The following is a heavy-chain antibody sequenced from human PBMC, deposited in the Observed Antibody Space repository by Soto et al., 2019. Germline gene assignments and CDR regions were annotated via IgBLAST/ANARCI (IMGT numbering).Heavy chain of an antibody. V-gene: IGHV4-30-4*01. D-gene: IGHD7-27*01. CDR3: ARGRYCLTGRCFPNWFDS. CDR1: GDSISNLDYF. J-gene: IGHJ5*01. CDR2: IYKSATT. Sequence: SETLSLTCSVSGDSISNLDYFWAWIRQPPGQALEYIGYIYKSATTYYNPSFESRFAISVDTSKSQFSLNVTSVTAADTAVYFCARGRYCLTGRCFPNWFDSWGQGALVTVSS.